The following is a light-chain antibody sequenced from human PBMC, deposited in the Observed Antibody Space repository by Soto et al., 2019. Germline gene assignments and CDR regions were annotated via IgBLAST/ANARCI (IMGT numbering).Light chain of an antibody. CDR1: QSISNR. CDR2: DAS. CDR3: QQFDPYST. V-gene: IGKV1-5*01. Sequence: IPMTQSAASLSASVGDRVPIPCRASQSISNRLAWYHQKPGKTPNLLIYDASNLGSGVPSRLSGSGSGTEFSLTISSLQPDDFVTYYCQQFDPYSTFGQGPRWIS. J-gene: IGKJ1*01.